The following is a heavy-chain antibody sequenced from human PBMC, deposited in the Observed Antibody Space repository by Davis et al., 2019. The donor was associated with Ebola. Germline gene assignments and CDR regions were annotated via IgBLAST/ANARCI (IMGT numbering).Heavy chain of an antibody. J-gene: IGHJ5*02. V-gene: IGHV3-7*01. CDR1: GFTFSSYW. D-gene: IGHD6-19*01. CDR2: IKQDGSEK. CDR3: ARVGWYGGNWFDP. Sequence: GESLEISCAASGFTFSSYWMSWVRQAPGKGLEWVANIKQDGSEKYYVDSVKGRFTISRDNAKNTLYLQMNSLRAEDTAVYYCARVGWYGGNWFDPWGQGTLVTVSS.